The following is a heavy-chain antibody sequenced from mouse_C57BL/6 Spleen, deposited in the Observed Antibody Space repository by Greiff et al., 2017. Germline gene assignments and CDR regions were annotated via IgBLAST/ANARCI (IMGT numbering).Heavy chain of an antibody. Sequence: EVMLVESGGGLAKPGGSLKLSCAASGFTFSDYGMHWVRQAPEKGLEWVAYISSGSSTIYYADTVKGRFTISRDNAKNTLFLQMTSLRSEDTAMYYCARDYGNYQYYFDYWGQGTTLTVSS. CDR1: GFTFSDYG. D-gene: IGHD2-1*01. CDR3: ARDYGNYQYYFDY. J-gene: IGHJ2*01. V-gene: IGHV5-17*01. CDR2: ISSGSSTI.